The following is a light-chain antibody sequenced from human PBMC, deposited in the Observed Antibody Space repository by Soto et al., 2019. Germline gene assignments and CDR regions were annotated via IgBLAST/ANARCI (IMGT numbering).Light chain of an antibody. CDR2: EGS. Sequence: QSALTQPPSASGSPGQSVTISCTGTSSDVGGYNYVSWYQHHPGKAPKLMLYEGSQRPSGVPDRFAGSKSANTASLTVSGLEAEDEADYYCSSYAGNNNYVFGTGTKLTVL. J-gene: IGLJ1*01. V-gene: IGLV2-8*01. CDR1: SSDVGGYNY. CDR3: SSYAGNNNYV.